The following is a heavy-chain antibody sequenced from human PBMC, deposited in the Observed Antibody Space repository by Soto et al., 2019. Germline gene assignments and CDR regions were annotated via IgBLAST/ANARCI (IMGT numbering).Heavy chain of an antibody. CDR3: ARDNAGYCSSTSCRKPYYYYGMDV. CDR1: GGSISSYY. V-gene: IGHV4-59*01. D-gene: IGHD2-2*01. CDR2: IYYSGST. J-gene: IGHJ6*02. Sequence: SETLTLTCTVSGGSISSYYWSWIRQPPGKGLEWIGYIYYSGSTNYNPSLKSRVTISVDTSKNQFSLKLSSVTAADTAVYYCARDNAGYCSSTSCRKPYYYYGMDVWGQGTTVTVSS.